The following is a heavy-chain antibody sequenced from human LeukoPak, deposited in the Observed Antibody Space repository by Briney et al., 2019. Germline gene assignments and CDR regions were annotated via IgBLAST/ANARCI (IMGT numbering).Heavy chain of an antibody. J-gene: IGHJ5*02. D-gene: IGHD2-15*01. CDR3: ARGYCSGGSCYWNWFDP. CDR1: EFTFSSHS. CDR2: ISTSSSDI. Sequence: RGSLRLSCAASEFTFSSHSMSWVRQGPGKGLEWVSSISTSSSDIYYADSVRGRFTISRDNAKNSLYLQMNSLRTEDTAIYYCARGYCSGGSCYWNWFDPWGQGTLVTVSS. V-gene: IGHV3-21*01.